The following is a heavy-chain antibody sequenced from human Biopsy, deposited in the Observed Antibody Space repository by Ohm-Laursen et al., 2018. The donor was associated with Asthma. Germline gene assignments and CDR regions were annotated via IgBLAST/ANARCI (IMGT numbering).Heavy chain of an antibody. D-gene: IGHD6-13*01. CDR1: GFNFHNYG. Sequence: LSLTCAASGFNFHNYGMNWVRRAPGKGLEWVAQILFDGRKINYPDSVKGRFTISRDNSKNMVYLQMNSLRPEDTAVYYCAKDRVAGRSYYFDYWGQGSLVSASS. CDR2: ILFDGRKI. V-gene: IGHV3-30*18. J-gene: IGHJ4*02. CDR3: AKDRVAGRSYYFDY.